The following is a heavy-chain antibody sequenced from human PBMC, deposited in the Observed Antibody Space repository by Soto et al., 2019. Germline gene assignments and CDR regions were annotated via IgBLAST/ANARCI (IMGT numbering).Heavy chain of an antibody. CDR3: AGGLPGYYGWDV. J-gene: IGHJ6*02. Sequence: PGGSLRLSCAASGFTFSSYGMHWVRQGPGRGLVWVSRVKGDGSSTIYADSAKGRFTISRDNAKNTLYLQINSLRADDTAVYYCAGGLPGYYGWDVWGQGTKVTVSS. V-gene: IGHV3-74*01. CDR1: GFTFSSYG. CDR2: VKGDGSST.